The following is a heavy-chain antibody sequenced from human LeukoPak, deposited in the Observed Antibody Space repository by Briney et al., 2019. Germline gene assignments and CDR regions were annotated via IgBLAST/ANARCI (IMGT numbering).Heavy chain of an antibody. D-gene: IGHD3/OR15-3a*01. CDR1: GGSLSSSIW. V-gene: IGHV4-4*02. Sequence: PSGTLSVTCAVSGGSLSSSIWWSWVRRPPGRGLEWIGEIYHTGSTNYNPSLKSRVTISVDKSKNQFSLKLSSVTAADTAVYYCARNLMGLVGPLEYWGQGTLVTVSS. CDR2: IYHTGST. CDR3: ARNLMGLVGPLEY. J-gene: IGHJ4*02.